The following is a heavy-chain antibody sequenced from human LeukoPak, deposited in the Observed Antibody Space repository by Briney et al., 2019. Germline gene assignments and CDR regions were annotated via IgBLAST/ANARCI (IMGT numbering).Heavy chain of an antibody. Sequence: SETLSLTCTVSNDSITSGAYYWTWIRQHPGKGLEWIGYIYYSGSTYYNPSLKSRDTISVDTSKNQFSLKLSSVTAADTAVYYCARVWASSANYYFDYWGQGTLVTVSS. CDR1: NDSITSGAYY. CDR2: IYYSGST. J-gene: IGHJ4*02. V-gene: IGHV4-31*03. D-gene: IGHD2-2*01. CDR3: ARVWASSANYYFDY.